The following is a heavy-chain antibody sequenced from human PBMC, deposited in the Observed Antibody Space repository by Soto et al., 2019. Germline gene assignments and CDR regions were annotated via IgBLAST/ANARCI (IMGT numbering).Heavy chain of an antibody. CDR2: AWFDGSVD. Sequence: QVHLVESGGGVVQPGRSLRLSCVASGFTFSDYGLNWVRQAPGKGLEWVAIAWFDGSVDFYADSVKGRFTISRDNSKNTVYLQMSSLRDEDTAIYFCARDGSHIDSSGNFDYWGQGTQVTVSS. D-gene: IGHD6-19*01. CDR1: GFTFSDYG. CDR3: ARDGSHIDSSGNFDY. J-gene: IGHJ4*02. V-gene: IGHV3-33*01.